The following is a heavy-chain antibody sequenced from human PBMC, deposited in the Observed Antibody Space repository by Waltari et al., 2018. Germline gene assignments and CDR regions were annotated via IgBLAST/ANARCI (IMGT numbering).Heavy chain of an antibody. CDR1: GGTFSSYA. D-gene: IGHD6-19*01. V-gene: IGHV1-69*05. Sequence: QVQLVQSGAEVKKPGSSVKVSCKASGGTFSSYAISWVRQAPGQGLEWMGGIIPILGTANYAQKFQGRVTITTDESTSTAYMELSSLRSEDTAVYYCARDGVAVAGSLFSPTTWGQGTMVTVSS. CDR3: ARDGVAVAGSLFSPTT. CDR2: IIPILGTA. J-gene: IGHJ3*01.